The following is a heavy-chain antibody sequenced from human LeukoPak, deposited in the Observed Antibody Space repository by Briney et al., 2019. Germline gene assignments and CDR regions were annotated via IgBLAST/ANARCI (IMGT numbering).Heavy chain of an antibody. Sequence: SETLSLTCTVSGVSISSRYHYWTWIRQPAGKGLEWIGRIYSSGSTNYNPSLQSRVAISLDTSENQFSLMLNSVTAADTAVYYCAKWHIENLVRWFDPWGQGTLVTVSS. CDR2: IYSSGST. CDR1: GVSISSRYHY. D-gene: IGHD2-21*01. J-gene: IGHJ5*02. V-gene: IGHV4-61*02. CDR3: AKWHIENLVRWFDP.